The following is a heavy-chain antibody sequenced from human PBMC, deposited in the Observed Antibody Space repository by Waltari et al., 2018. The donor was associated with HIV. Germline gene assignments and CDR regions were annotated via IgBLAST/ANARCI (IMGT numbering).Heavy chain of an antibody. V-gene: IGHV4-59*01. Sequence: QVQLQESGPGLVKPSETLSLTCTVSGDSISNYYWNWIRQSPEKGLEWIGYIYKSGSTNYNPSLQSRVSISMDTSKKEFSLKLRSVTAADTAVYFCSRSRDGDNWGPGHWGQGTLVTVSS. CDR1: GDSISNYY. J-gene: IGHJ4*02. D-gene: IGHD2-21*02. CDR3: SRSRDGDNWGPGH. CDR2: IYKSGST.